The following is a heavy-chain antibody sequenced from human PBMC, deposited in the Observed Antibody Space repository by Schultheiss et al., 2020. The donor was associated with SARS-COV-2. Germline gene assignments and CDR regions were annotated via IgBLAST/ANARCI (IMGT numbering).Heavy chain of an antibody. CDR1: GGSISSYY. D-gene: IGHD1-26*01. Sequence: GSLRLSCTVSGGSISSYYWSWIRQPPGKGLEWIGYIYYSGSTNYNPSLKSRVTMSVDTSKNQFSLKLSSVTAADTAVYYCATADPRVGAPDYWGQGTLVTVSS. CDR3: ATADPRVGAPDY. J-gene: IGHJ4*02. CDR2: IYYSGST. V-gene: IGHV4-59*12.